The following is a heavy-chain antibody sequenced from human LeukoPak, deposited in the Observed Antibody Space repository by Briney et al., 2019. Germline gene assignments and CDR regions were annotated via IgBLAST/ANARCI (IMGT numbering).Heavy chain of an antibody. Sequence: ASVKVSCKASGGTFSSDTISWVRQAPGQGLEWMGRIIPILGIANYAQKFQGRVTITADKSTSTAYMELSSLRSEDTAVYYCASAGPSYGSGVDYWGQGTLVTVSS. CDR1: GGTFSSDT. V-gene: IGHV1-69*02. CDR3: ASAGPSYGSGVDY. J-gene: IGHJ4*02. D-gene: IGHD3-10*01. CDR2: IIPILGIA.